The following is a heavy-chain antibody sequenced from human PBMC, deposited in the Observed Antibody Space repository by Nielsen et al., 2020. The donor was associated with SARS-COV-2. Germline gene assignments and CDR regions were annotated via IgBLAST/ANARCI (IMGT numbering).Heavy chain of an antibody. J-gene: IGHJ4*02. CDR2: INSDGSST. V-gene: IGHV3-74*01. D-gene: IGHD6-19*01. Sequence: GESLKISCAASGFTFSSYWMHWVRQAPGKGLVWVSRINSDGSSTSYADSVKGRFTISRDNAKNTLYLQMNSLRAEDTAVYYCARASYSSGWYYGYWGREPWSPS. CDR1: GFTFSSYW. CDR3: ARASYSSGWYYGY.